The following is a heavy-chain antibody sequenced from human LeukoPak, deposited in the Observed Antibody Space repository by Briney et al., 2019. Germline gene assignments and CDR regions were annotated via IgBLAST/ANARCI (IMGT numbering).Heavy chain of an antibody. CDR3: TRGGVVGATNAFDI. CDR2: IYYSGST. CDR1: GGSISTYH. D-gene: IGHD1-26*01. J-gene: IGHJ3*02. Sequence: SETLSLTCTVSGGSISTYHWSWIRQPPGKGLEWIGYIYYSGSTNYDPSLKSRVTISVDMSKNEFSLKLTSVTAADTAVYYCTRGGVVGATNAFDIWGQGTIVTVSS. V-gene: IGHV4-59*01.